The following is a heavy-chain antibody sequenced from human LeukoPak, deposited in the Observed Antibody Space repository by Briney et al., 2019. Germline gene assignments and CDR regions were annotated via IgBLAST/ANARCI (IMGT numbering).Heavy chain of an antibody. J-gene: IGHJ4*02. Sequence: ASVKVSCKASGYTFTSYAINWVRQAPGQGLEWMGWINTNTGNPTYAQDFTGRFVFSLDTSVSTAYLHISSLEAEDTAVYYCARAEGIAVADQNFAYWGQGTLVTVSS. CDR1: GYTFTSYA. V-gene: IGHV7-4-1*02. CDR2: INTNTGNP. CDR3: ARAEGIAVADQNFAY. D-gene: IGHD6-19*01.